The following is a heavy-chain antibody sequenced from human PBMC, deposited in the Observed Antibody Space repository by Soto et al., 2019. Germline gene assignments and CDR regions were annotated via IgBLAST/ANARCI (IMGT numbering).Heavy chain of an antibody. CDR2: VWYDGSNT. CDR3: ARDFSMVIVASGY. CDR1: GFTFSSYA. V-gene: IGHV3-33*01. D-gene: IGHD5-12*01. J-gene: IGHJ4*02. Sequence: GGSLRLSCAASGFTFSSYAMHWVRQAPGRGLEWVGFVWYDGSNTFYAESVEGRFTIARDNSKNTVYLQINALRAEDTAVYYGARDFSMVIVASGYWGQGTLVTVCS.